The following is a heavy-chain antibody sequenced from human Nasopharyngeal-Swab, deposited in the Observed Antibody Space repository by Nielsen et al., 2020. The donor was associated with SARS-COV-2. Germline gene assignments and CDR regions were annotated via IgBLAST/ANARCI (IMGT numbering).Heavy chain of an antibody. Sequence: GGSLRLSCAASGFTFDDYAMHWVRQAPGKGLEWVSLISGDGGSTYYADSVKGRFTISRDNSKNSLYLQMNSLRTEDTALYYCAKEYYYDSSSRAFDIWGQGTMVTVSS. V-gene: IGHV3-43*02. CDR1: GFTFDDYA. CDR2: ISGDGGST. CDR3: AKEYYYDSSSRAFDI. J-gene: IGHJ3*02. D-gene: IGHD3-22*01.